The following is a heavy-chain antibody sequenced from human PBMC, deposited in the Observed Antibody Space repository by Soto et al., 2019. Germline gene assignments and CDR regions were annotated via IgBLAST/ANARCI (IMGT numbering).Heavy chain of an antibody. V-gene: IGHV4-4*07. Sequence: SETLSLTCTVSGGSITSYDWSWIRQPAGKGLEWIGRIYTSGSTSDNPSLKSRCTMSLATSKNKFSLKLSSVTASDTAVYYWGRENWSLGSDYWGQGTLVKVS. CDR3: GRENWSLGSDY. J-gene: IGHJ4*02. CDR2: IYTSGST. CDR1: GGSITSYD.